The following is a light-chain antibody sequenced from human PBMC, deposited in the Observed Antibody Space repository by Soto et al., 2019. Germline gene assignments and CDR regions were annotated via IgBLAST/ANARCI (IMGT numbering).Light chain of an antibody. CDR3: SSYAGINNLGV. CDR1: SSDVGGYKY. Sequence: QSALTQPPSASGSPGQSVTISCTGTSSDVGGYKYVSWYQQHPGKAPKLMIFEVXKRPXGXPDRXSGSKSGNTASLTVSGLQAEDEXDYYCSSYAGINNLGVFGTGTKVTVL. J-gene: IGLJ1*01. CDR2: EVX. V-gene: IGLV2-8*01.